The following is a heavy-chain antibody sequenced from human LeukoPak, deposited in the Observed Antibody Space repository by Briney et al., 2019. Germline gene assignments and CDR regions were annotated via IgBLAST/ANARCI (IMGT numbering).Heavy chain of an antibody. D-gene: IGHD3-22*01. CDR1: GGSFSGYY. CDR2: INHSGST. Sequence: SETLSLTCTVYGGSFSGYYWSWIRQPPGKGLEWIGEINHSGSTNYNQSLKSRVTISVDTSKNQFSLKLSSVTAADTAVYYCARDYYDSSGPPYNWFDPWGQGTLVTVSS. CDR3: ARDYYDSSGPPYNWFDP. V-gene: IGHV4-34*09. J-gene: IGHJ5*02.